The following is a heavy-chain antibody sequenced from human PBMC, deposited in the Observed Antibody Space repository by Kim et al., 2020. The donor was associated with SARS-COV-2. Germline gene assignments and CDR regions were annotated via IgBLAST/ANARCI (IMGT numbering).Heavy chain of an antibody. J-gene: IGHJ5*02. CDR2: ISWNSGSI. D-gene: IGHD3-22*01. V-gene: IGHV3-9*01. CDR3: AKSPNYYDSSGKGLDP. CDR1: GFTFDDYA. Sequence: GGSLRLSCAASGFTFDDYAMHWVRQAPGKGLEWVSGISWNSGSIGYADSVKGRFTISRDNAKNSLYLQMNSLRAEDTALYYCAKSPNYYDSSGKGLDPWG.